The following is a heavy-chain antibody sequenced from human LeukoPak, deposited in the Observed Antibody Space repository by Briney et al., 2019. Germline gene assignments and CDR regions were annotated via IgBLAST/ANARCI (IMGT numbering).Heavy chain of an antibody. Sequence: SVKVSCKASGGTFSSYAISWVRQAPGQGLEWMGRIIPILGIANYAQKFQGRVTITADKSTSTAYMELSSLRSEDTAVYYRARSLVVTAPFDYWGQGTLVTVSS. V-gene: IGHV1-69*04. J-gene: IGHJ4*02. CDR2: IIPILGIA. CDR1: GGTFSSYA. CDR3: ARSLVVTAPFDY. D-gene: IGHD2-21*02.